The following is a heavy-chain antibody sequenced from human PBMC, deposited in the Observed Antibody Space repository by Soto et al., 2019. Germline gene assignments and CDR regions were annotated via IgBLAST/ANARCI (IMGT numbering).Heavy chain of an antibody. J-gene: IGHJ6*02. Sequence: XVQLVESGGGLVQAGGSLRLXCAASGFTFSNYEMXWVRXXXXXXXXXXXYIGTRGRTIYYADSVKGRFTISRDNAKNSLYLXXNSLXXXXXXXXXXXXXXXXXXXXXXXXXXVWGQGTTVTVSS. CDR2: IGTRGRTI. CDR1: GFTFSNYE. CDR3: XXXXXXXXXXXXXXXXV. V-gene: IGHV3-48*03.